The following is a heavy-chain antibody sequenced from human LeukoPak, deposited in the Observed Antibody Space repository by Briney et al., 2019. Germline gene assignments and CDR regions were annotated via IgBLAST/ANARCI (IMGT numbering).Heavy chain of an antibody. D-gene: IGHD2-21*01. J-gene: IGHJ6*03. Sequence: PGGSLRLSCAASGFAFNNDAMTWVRQPPGKGLEWVSTIVGDSTIEYYADSVKGRFTISSDNSKAMLFLHMNSLRAEDTAIYYCARQPCFYYYLDVWGKGTTVTVTS. CDR1: GFAFNNDA. V-gene: IGHV3-23*01. CDR3: ARQPCFYYYLDV. CDR2: IVGDSTIE.